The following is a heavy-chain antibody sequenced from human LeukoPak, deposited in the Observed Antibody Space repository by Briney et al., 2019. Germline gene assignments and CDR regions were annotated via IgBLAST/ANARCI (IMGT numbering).Heavy chain of an antibody. CDR1: GFTFSSYD. V-gene: IGHV3-23*01. D-gene: IGHD2-2*02. Sequence: GGSLRLSCAASGFTFSSYDMSWVRQAPGKGLEWVSAISGSGGSTYYADSVKGRFTISRDNSKNTLYLQMNSLRAEDTAVYYCAKVMRAAIYWYFDLWGRGTLVTVSS. CDR2: ISGSGGST. J-gene: IGHJ2*01. CDR3: AKVMRAAIYWYFDL.